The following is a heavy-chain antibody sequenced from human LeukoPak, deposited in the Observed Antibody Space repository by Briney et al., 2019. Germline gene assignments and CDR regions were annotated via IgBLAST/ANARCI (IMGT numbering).Heavy chain of an antibody. CDR3: ARDPWVSSSSSYFDY. Sequence: SETLSLTCAVYGGSFSGYYWSWIRQPPGKGLEWIGEINHSGSTNYNPSLKSRVTISVDTSKNQFSLKLSSVTAADTAVYYCARDPWVSSSSSYFDYWGQGTLVTVSS. CDR1: GGSFSGYY. V-gene: IGHV4-34*01. CDR2: INHSGST. D-gene: IGHD6-6*01. J-gene: IGHJ4*02.